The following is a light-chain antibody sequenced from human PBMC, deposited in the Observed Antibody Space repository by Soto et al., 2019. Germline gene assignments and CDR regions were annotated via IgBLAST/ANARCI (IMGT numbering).Light chain of an antibody. Sequence: EIVMTQSPVTLSVSPGERATLSCRASRSVSSSLAWYQQKPGQAPRLLIYGASTRATGIPARFSGSGSGTEFTLTISSLQSEYSAVYYCQQYDNWPPLTFDGVTKVEIK. CDR1: RSVSSS. J-gene: IGKJ4*01. V-gene: IGKV3-15*01. CDR3: QQYDNWPPLT. CDR2: GAS.